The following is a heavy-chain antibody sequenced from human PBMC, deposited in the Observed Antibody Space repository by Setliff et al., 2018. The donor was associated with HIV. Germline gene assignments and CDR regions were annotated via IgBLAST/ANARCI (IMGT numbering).Heavy chain of an antibody. CDR3: VRDAEGVAAGAIYFYMDV. J-gene: IGHJ6*03. D-gene: IGHD2-8*01. V-gene: IGHV4-4*09. Sequence: SETLSLTCTVSGDSISSYYWSWIRQPPGKGLEWIGYIYTSGSTNYNPSLKSRVTISVDTSKNQFSLKMNSATAADTALYYCVRDAEGVAAGAIYFYMDVWGKGTTVTVSS. CDR2: IYTSGST. CDR1: GDSISSYY.